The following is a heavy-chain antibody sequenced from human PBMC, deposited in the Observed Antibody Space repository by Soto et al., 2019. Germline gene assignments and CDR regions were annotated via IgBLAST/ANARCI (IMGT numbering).Heavy chain of an antibody. J-gene: IGHJ4*02. D-gene: IGHD1-26*01. CDR1: GDSMTKYY. CDR2: IYTSGST. CDR3: ARTVGAAYYFDF. Sequence: QVQLQESGPGLVKPSETLSLTCTVSGDSMTKYYWSWIRQPAGKGLEWIGRIYTSGSTNYNPSLKGRVSMSIDTSNNHFSLNLKSVTAADTAVYYCARTVGAAYYFDFWGQGALVTVSS. V-gene: IGHV4-4*07.